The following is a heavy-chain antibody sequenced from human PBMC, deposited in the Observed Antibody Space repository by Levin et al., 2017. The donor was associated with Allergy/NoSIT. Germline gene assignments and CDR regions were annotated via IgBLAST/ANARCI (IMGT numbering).Heavy chain of an antibody. Sequence: GESLKISCAASGFTFSSYGMHWVRQAPGKGLEWVAVISYDGSNKYYADSVKGRFTISRDNSKNTLYLQMNSLRAEDTAVYYCAKMGTEGYYDFWSGYYDYGGMDVWGQGTTVTVSS. D-gene: IGHD3-3*01. CDR3: AKMGTEGYYDFWSGYYDYGGMDV. V-gene: IGHV3-30*18. CDR2: ISYDGSNK. J-gene: IGHJ6*02. CDR1: GFTFSSYG.